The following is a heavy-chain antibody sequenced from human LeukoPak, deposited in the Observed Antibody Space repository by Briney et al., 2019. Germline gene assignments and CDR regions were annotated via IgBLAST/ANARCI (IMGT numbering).Heavy chain of an antibody. Sequence: GESLKISCKGSGYLFTSHWIGWVRQKPGKGLEWMGIIYPGDSGTRYSPSFQGQVTISADQSISTAYLQWSSLKASDTAMYYCARRSHGDYQNDYWGQGTLVTVSS. CDR2: IYPGDSGT. CDR1: GYLFTSHW. CDR3: ARRSHGDYQNDY. D-gene: IGHD4-17*01. V-gene: IGHV5-51*01. J-gene: IGHJ4*02.